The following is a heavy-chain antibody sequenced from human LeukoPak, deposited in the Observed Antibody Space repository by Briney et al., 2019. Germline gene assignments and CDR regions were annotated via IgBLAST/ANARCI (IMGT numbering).Heavy chain of an antibody. Sequence: GGSVRLSCSASGFTFSSYTIHWVRQAPGKGLEFVSAITNNGGNTYYADSVKGRFTISRDNFKNTVYLQMSSLRAEDTTVYYCVIVRGYFDSSGSDYWGQGTLVTVSS. D-gene: IGHD3-9*01. CDR2: ITNNGGNT. J-gene: IGHJ4*02. CDR1: GFTFSSYT. V-gene: IGHV3-64D*06. CDR3: VIVRGYFDSSGSDY.